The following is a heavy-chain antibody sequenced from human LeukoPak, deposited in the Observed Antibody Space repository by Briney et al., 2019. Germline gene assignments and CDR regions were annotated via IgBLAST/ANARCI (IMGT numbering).Heavy chain of an antibody. CDR3: ARSGLYYPGSGSFDY. CDR1: GDSVTSGGYY. Sequence: SQTLSLTCTVSGDSVTSGGYYWNWIRQHPVKGLEWIGHIYYTGSTNYNPSLKSRINISADTSKNQFSPKLKSVTAADTAIYYCARSGLYYPGSGSFDYWGQGALVTVSS. V-gene: IGHV4-31*03. CDR2: IYYTGST. D-gene: IGHD3-10*01. J-gene: IGHJ4*02.